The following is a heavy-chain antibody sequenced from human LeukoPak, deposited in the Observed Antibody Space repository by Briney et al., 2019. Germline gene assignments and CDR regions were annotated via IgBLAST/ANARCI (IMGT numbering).Heavy chain of an antibody. V-gene: IGHV3-23*01. Sequence: PGGSLRLSCAASGFTFSHYAMSWVRQAPGKGLERVSGISGSGSDTFYADSVKGRFTISRDNSKNTLYLQMNSLRAEDTAVYYCARKDNYGMDVWGQGTTVAVSS. CDR2: ISGSGSDT. J-gene: IGHJ6*02. D-gene: IGHD2-15*01. CDR3: ARKDNYGMDV. CDR1: GFTFSHYA.